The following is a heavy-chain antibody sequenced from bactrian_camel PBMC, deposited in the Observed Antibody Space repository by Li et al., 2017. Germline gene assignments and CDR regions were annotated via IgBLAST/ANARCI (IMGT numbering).Heavy chain of an antibody. CDR1: GYTYSSPC. Sequence: HVQLVESGGGSVQAGGSLRLSCVASGYTYSSPCMAWFREPLGKEREGVASIYTGDGSLTYYSDSVKGRFTISRDNAKNTLYLQTNSLEAEDTAMYYCAKDWGLDGSGTYGMNVWGKGTQVTVS. V-gene: IGHV3S1*01. CDR2: IYTGDGSLT. J-gene: IGHJ7*01. D-gene: IGHD2*01.